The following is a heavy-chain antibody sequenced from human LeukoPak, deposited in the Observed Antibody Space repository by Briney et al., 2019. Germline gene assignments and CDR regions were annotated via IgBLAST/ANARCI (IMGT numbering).Heavy chain of an antibody. CDR2: ISSNGGST. J-gene: IGHJ5*02. CDR1: GFTFSSYA. CDR3: ARDNQPTSGGTYYYGSGSSNWFDP. Sequence: PGRSLRLSCAASGFTFSSYAMRWVRQAPGKGLEFVSAISSNGGSTYYANSVKGRFTISRDNAKNSLYLQMNSLRAEDTAVYYCARDNQPTSGGTYYYGSGSSNWFDPWGQGTLVTVSS. D-gene: IGHD3-10*01. V-gene: IGHV3-64*01.